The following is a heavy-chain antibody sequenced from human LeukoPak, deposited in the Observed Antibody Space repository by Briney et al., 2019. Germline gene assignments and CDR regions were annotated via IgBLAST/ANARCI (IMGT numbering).Heavy chain of an antibody. V-gene: IGHV1-8*01. Sequence: ASVKVSCKPSGYTFTSYDINWVRQATGQGLEWMGWMNPNSGNTGYAQKFQGRVTMTRNTSISTAYMELSSLRSEDTAVYYCARGRILYSTPRLFDPWGQGTLVTVSS. D-gene: IGHD2-8*01. CDR1: GYTFTSYD. J-gene: IGHJ5*02. CDR3: ARGRILYSTPRLFDP. CDR2: MNPNSGNT.